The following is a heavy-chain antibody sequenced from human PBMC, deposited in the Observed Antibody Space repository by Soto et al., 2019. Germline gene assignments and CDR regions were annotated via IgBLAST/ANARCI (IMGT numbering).Heavy chain of an antibody. CDR1: GFTFSSYE. CDR2: ISSSGSTI. D-gene: IGHD2-15*01. CDR3: ARGYCSGGSCYPRQMYYFDY. J-gene: IGHJ4*02. Sequence: EVQLVESGGGLVQPGGSLRLSCAASGFTFSSYEMNWVRQAPGKGLERVSYISSSGSTIYYADSVKGRFTISRDNAKNSLYLQMNSLRAEDTAVYYCARGYCSGGSCYPRQMYYFDYWGQGTLVTVSS. V-gene: IGHV3-48*03.